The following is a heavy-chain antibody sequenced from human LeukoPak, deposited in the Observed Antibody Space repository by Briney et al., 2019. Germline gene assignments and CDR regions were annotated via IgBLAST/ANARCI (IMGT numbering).Heavy chain of an antibody. J-gene: IGHJ6*02. Sequence: PGGSLRLSCVASGFTFSSYGMHWVRQAPGKGLEWVALMWYDGSNKHYADSVKGRFTISRDNSKNTLFLQMNRLRDEDTAVYYCARYCSGGSCYSGMDVWGHGTTVTVSS. CDR2: MWYDGSNK. D-gene: IGHD2-15*01. V-gene: IGHV3-33*01. CDR3: ARYCSGGSCYSGMDV. CDR1: GFTFSSYG.